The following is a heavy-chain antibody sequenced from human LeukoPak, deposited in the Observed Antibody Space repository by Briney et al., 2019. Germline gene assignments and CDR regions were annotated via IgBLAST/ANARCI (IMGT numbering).Heavy chain of an antibody. CDR3: ARAGVVTATRDYFDY. Sequence: SETLSLTCTVSGGSISSYYWSWIRQPPGKGLEWIGYFFFSASTNYIPSLKSRLTISVDTSKNQFSLKLRSVTAADTAVYYCARAGVVTATRDYFDYWGQGTLVTVSS. D-gene: IGHD2-21*02. CDR2: FFFSAST. CDR1: GGSISSYY. J-gene: IGHJ4*02. V-gene: IGHV4-59*01.